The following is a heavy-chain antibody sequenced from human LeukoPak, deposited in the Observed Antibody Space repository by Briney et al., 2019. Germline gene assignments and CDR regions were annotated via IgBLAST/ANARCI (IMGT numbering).Heavy chain of an antibody. J-gene: IGHJ4*02. CDR1: GFTFSSYA. Sequence: GGSLRLSCAASGFTFSSYAMSWVRQAPGKGLEWVSAISGSGGSTYYADSVKGRFTISRDNSKNTLYLQMNSLRAEDTAVYYCAEVSGYSSGWFDYWGQGTLVTVSS. D-gene: IGHD6-19*01. CDR3: AEVSGYSSGWFDY. CDR2: ISGSGGST. V-gene: IGHV3-23*01.